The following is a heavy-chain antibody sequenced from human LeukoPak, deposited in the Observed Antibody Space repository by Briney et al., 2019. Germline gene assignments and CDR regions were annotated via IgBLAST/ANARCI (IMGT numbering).Heavy chain of an antibody. J-gene: IGHJ5*02. D-gene: IGHD1-7*01. CDR1: GYSISSGYY. Sequence: PSETLSLTCAVSGYSISSGYYWGWIRQPPGKGLEWIGSIYHSGSTYYNPSLKSRVTISVDTSKNQFSLKLSSATAADTAVYYCARQDWNYSDWFDPWGQGTLVTVSS. CDR2: IYHSGST. CDR3: ARQDWNYSDWFDP. V-gene: IGHV4-38-2*01.